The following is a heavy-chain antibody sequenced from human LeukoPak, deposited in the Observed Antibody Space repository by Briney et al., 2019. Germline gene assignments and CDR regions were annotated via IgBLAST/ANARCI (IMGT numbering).Heavy chain of an antibody. J-gene: IGHJ4*02. V-gene: IGHV3-21*01. CDR1: GFTFSRYT. CDR3: ARDLVSRSNY. D-gene: IGHD6-6*01. CDR2: ISSSGYYI. Sequence: GGSLRLSCAASGFTFSRYTMNWVRQSPGKRLEWVSSISSSGYYIYYADSVKGRFTISRDNAKNSLYLQMNSLRAEDTAVYYCARDLVSRSNYWGQGTPVTVSS.